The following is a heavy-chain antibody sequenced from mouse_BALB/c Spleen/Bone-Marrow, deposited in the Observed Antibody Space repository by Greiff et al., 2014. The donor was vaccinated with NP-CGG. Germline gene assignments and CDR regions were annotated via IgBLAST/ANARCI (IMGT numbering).Heavy chain of an antibody. V-gene: IGHV5-12-1*01. Sequence: DVHLVESGEGLVKPGGSLKLSCAASGFGFSSSDMSWVRQTPEKRLEWVAYISSGGGSTYYPDTVKGRFTISRDNAKNTLYLQMSSLKSEDTAMYYCATHYYGRFDYWGQGTTLTVSS. J-gene: IGHJ2*01. CDR3: ATHYYGRFDY. D-gene: IGHD1-2*01. CDR2: ISSGGGST. CDR1: GFGFSSSD.